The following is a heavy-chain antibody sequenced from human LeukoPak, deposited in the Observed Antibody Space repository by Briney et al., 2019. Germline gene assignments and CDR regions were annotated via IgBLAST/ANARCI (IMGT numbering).Heavy chain of an antibody. D-gene: IGHD2-8*01. V-gene: IGHV4-4*02. CDR1: GDSISDKYW. CDR2: VYRSGGT. J-gene: IGHJ3*01. Sequence: SETLSLTCAVSGDSISDKYWWRWVRQFPDKGLEWIGEVYRSGGTSYNPSLKSRVTVSIDYSKNQFSLNLKSVTAADTAVYYCGRHANGDSSAAFDLWGQGTMVFVSS. CDR3: GRHANGDSSAAFDL.